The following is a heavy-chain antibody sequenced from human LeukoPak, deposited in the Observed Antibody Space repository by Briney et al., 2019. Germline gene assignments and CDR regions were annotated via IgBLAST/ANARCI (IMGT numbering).Heavy chain of an antibody. D-gene: IGHD2-21*02. V-gene: IGHV4-39*07. J-gene: IGHJ4*02. CDR2: IYYSGST. Sequence: SETLSLTCTVSGGSINSITNYWGWIRQPPGKGLEWIGSIYYSGSTYYNPSLKSRVTISIDTSKNQFSLKLSSVTAADTAVYYCARGGAYCGGDCYNYWGQGTLVTVSS. CDR3: ARGGAYCGGDCYNY. CDR1: GGSINSITNY.